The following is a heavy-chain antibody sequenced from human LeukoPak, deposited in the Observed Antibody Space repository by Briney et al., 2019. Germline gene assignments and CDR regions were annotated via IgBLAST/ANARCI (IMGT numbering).Heavy chain of an antibody. CDR2: IKSKTDGGTI. Sequence: PGGSLRLSCAASGFTFSKVWMSWVRQAPGKGLEWVGRIKSKTDGGTIDYAAPVKGRFTISRDDSEDTLFLQMNSLKTECIAGHFGTTERSELGVSGYYAKYFHHWGQGTLVSVSS. J-gene: IGHJ1*01. V-gene: IGHV3-15*01. CDR1: GFTFSKVW. D-gene: IGHD3-22*01. CDR3: TTERSELGVSGYYAKYFHH.